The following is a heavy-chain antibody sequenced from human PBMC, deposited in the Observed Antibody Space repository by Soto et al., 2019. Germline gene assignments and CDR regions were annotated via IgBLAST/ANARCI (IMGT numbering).Heavy chain of an antibody. D-gene: IGHD3-9*01. V-gene: IGHV3-33*01. CDR3: ARGGRYFDWFGLFDY. CDR2: IWYDGSNK. J-gene: IGHJ4*02. Sequence: PGGSLRLSCAASGFTFSSYGMHWVRQAPGKGLEWVAVIWYDGSNKYYADSVKGRFTISRDNAKNTLYLQMNSLRAEDTAVYYCARGGRYFDWFGLFDYWGQGTLVTVSS. CDR1: GFTFSSYG.